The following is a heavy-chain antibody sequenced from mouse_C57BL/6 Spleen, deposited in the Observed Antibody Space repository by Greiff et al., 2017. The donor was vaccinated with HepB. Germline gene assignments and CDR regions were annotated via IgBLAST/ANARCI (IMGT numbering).Heavy chain of an antibody. V-gene: IGHV2-2*01. CDR2: IWSGGST. J-gene: IGHJ2*01. CDR3: ARNGGWLLQYYFDY. D-gene: IGHD2-3*01. Sequence: QVQLQQSGPGLVQPSQSLSITCTVSGFSLTSYGVHWVRQSPGKGLEWLGVIWSGGSTDYNAAFISRLSISKDNSKRQVFFKMNSLQADYTAIYYCARNGGWLLQYYFDYWGQGTTLTVSS. CDR1: GFSLTSYG.